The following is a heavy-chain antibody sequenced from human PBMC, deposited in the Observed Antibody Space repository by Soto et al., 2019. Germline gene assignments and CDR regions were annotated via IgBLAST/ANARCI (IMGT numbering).Heavy chain of an antibody. CDR1: GGSISSYY. Sequence: PSETLSLTCTVSGGSISSYYWSWIRQPPGKGLEWIGYIYYSGSTNYNPSLKSRVTISVDTSKNQFSLKLSSVTAADTAVYYCAPIYADYSSYWGPGTLVTVSS. J-gene: IGHJ4*02. CDR3: APIYADYSSY. CDR2: IYYSGST. D-gene: IGHD4-17*01. V-gene: IGHV4-59*01.